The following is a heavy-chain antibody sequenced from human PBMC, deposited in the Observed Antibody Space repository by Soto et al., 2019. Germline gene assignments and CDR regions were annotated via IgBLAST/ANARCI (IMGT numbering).Heavy chain of an antibody. J-gene: IGHJ3*02. D-gene: IGHD3-3*01. CDR1: GGSISSGGYS. V-gene: IGHV4-30-2*01. CDR2: IYHSGST. Sequence: QLQLQESGSGLVKPSQTLSLTCAVSGGSISSGGYSWSWIRQPPGKGLEWIGYIYHSGSTYYNPSLKSRVTISVDRSKNQFSLKLSSETAADTAVYYCARGVSRAEWLLFRAFDIWGQGTMVTVSS. CDR3: ARGVSRAEWLLFRAFDI.